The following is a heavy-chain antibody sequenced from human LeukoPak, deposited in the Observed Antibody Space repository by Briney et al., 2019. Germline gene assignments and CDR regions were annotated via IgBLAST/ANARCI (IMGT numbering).Heavy chain of an antibody. CDR3: ARGSSSYAC. V-gene: IGHV3-21*01. CDR2: ISSDSIYI. CDR1: GFTFSSYS. D-gene: IGHD2-2*01. Sequence: GGSLRLSCAASGFTFSSYSMNWVRQAPGKGLEWVSSISSDSIYIYYADSVKGRFTSSRDNAKNSLYLQMNILRAEDTAVYYCARGSSSYACWGQGTLLTVSS. J-gene: IGHJ4*02.